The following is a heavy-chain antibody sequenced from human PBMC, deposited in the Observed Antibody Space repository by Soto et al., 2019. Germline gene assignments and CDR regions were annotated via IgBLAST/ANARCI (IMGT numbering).Heavy chain of an antibody. CDR2: LTGSSGNT. V-gene: IGHV3-23*01. CDR1: GFTFSSYA. CDR3: AKDFLYGGYPPA. Sequence: EVQLLESGGGSVQPGGSLRLSCAASGFTFSSYAMSWVRQAPGKGLEWVSALTGSSGNTYYADSVKGRFAISRDNSNNTLYLQMNSVKAEDTAVYDCAKDFLYGGYPPAWGQGTLVTVSS. D-gene: IGHD5-12*01. J-gene: IGHJ4*02.